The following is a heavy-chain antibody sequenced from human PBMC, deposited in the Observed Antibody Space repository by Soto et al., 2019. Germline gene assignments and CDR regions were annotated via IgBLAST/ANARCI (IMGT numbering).Heavy chain of an antibody. Sequence: QVQLVESGGGVVQPGRSLRLSCAASGFTFSSYGMHWVRQAPGKGPEWVAVIWYDGSNKYYADSVKGRFTISRDNSKNTLYLQMNSLRAEDTAVYYCARDQDPVDTPYGMDVWGQGTTVTVSS. V-gene: IGHV3-33*01. J-gene: IGHJ6*02. CDR1: GFTFSSYG. CDR2: IWYDGSNK. CDR3: ARDQDPVDTPYGMDV. D-gene: IGHD5-18*01.